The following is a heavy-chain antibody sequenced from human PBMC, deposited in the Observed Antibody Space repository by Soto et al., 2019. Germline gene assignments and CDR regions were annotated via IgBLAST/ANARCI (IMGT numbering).Heavy chain of an antibody. V-gene: IGHV1-46*01. CDR1: GYTFTSYY. Sequence: GASVNVSCKASGYTFTSYYMHWVRQAPGRGLEWMGIINPSGGSTSYAQKFQGRVTMTRDTSTSTVYMELSSLRSEDTAVYYCARDPKSPGYCSGGSCYSLPKPNWFDPWGQGTLVTVSS. CDR3: ARDPKSPGYCSGGSCYSLPKPNWFDP. D-gene: IGHD2-15*01. CDR2: INPSGGST. J-gene: IGHJ5*02.